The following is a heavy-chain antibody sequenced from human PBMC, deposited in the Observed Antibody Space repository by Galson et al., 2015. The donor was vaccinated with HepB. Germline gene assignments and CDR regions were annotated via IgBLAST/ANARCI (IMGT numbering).Heavy chain of an antibody. Sequence: SVKVSCKASGYTFTGYYMHWVRQAPGQGLEWMGIINPSGGSTSYAQKFQGRVTMTRDTSTSTVYMELSNLRSEDTAVYYCARGPNSSGWYIWYFDLWGRGTLVTVSS. CDR2: INPSGGST. J-gene: IGHJ2*01. D-gene: IGHD6-19*01. CDR3: ARGPNSSGWYIWYFDL. V-gene: IGHV1-46*03. CDR1: GYTFTGYY.